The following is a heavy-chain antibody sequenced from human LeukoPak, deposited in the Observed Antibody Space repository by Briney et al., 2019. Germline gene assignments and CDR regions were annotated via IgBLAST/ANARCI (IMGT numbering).Heavy chain of an antibody. CDR3: ARRILYYPLASFDY. V-gene: IGHV4-39*07. J-gene: IGHJ4*02. D-gene: IGHD3-22*01. CDR2: IDYSGKT. CDR1: GVSLSSSNSY. Sequence: PSETLSLTCTVSGVSLSSSNSYWGWHRQPPGTGREWLGSIDYSGKTYDNPSMKRRVTITENTKKNQYSLKQSSVTAADAACYCCARRILYYPLASFDYWGQGTLVTVSS.